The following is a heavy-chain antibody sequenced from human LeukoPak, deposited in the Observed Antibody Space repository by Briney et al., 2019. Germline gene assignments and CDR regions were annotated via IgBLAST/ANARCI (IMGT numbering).Heavy chain of an antibody. CDR1: GFSLSTSGVG. D-gene: IGHD4-23*01. J-gene: IGHJ4*02. CDR2: IYWDDDK. Sequence: SGPTLVKPTQTLTLICTFSGFSLSTSGVGVGWIRQPPGKALERLALIYWDDDKRYSPSLKSRLTITKDTSKNQVVLTMTNMDPVDTATYYCAHRLGGNSFDYWGQGTLVTVSS. V-gene: IGHV2-5*02. CDR3: AHRLGGNSFDY.